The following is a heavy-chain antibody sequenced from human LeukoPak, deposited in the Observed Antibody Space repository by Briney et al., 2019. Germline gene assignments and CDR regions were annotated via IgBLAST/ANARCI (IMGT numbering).Heavy chain of an antibody. CDR3: ARPQNYYDSNGYYSG. V-gene: IGHV4-34*01. CDR2: INHSGST. D-gene: IGHD3-22*01. CDR1: GGSFSGYY. Sequence: SETLSLTCAVYGGSFSGYYWSWIRQPPGKGLEWIGEINHSGSTNYNPSLKSRVTISVDTSKNQFSLKLSSVTAADTAVYYCARPQNYYDSNGYYSGWGQGTLVTVSS. J-gene: IGHJ4*02.